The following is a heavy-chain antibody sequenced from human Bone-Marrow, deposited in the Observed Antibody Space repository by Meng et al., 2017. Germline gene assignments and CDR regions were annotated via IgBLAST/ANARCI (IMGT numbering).Heavy chain of an antibody. V-gene: IGHV4-4*07. CDR2: IYTSGST. D-gene: IGHD3-22*01. CDR1: GGSISSYY. J-gene: IGHJ5*02. CDR3: ARDGGTMIVVSWFDP. Sequence: QVTLNESSSGLSKPSETLSLTSTVSGGSISSYYWIWSRQPAGNGLDWIGRIYTSGSTNYNPSLKSRVTMSVDTSKNQFSLKLSSVTAADTAVYYCARDGGTMIVVSWFDPWGQGTLVTVSS.